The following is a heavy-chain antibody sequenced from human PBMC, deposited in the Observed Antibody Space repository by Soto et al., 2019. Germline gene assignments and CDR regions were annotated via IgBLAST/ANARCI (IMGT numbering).Heavy chain of an antibody. J-gene: IGHJ4*02. Sequence: QVQLVQSGAEVKKPGASVKVSCRASGYTFTNFGFTWVRQAPGQGLEWMAWISAYNGHTNYAQKVQGRVTMITDTSTSTVYMELRSLTSDDTAVYYCVSGTTVGFPFDYWGQGTLVTVSS. V-gene: IGHV1-18*01. D-gene: IGHD4-17*01. CDR3: VSGTTVGFPFDY. CDR2: ISAYNGHT. CDR1: GYTFTNFG.